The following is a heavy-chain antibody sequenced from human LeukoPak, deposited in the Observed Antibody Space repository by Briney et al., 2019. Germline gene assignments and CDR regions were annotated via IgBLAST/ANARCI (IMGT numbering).Heavy chain of an antibody. J-gene: IGHJ6*03. V-gene: IGHV4-34*01. Sequence: GSLRLSCAASGFTFSTYSMTWVRQAPGKGLEWIGEINHSGSTNHNPSLKSRVTISVDMSKNQFSLKLSSVTAADTAVYYCARVRSFYYYYYYMDVWGKGTTVTVSS. CDR3: ARVRSFYYYYYYMDV. CDR2: INHSGST. CDR1: GFTFSTYS.